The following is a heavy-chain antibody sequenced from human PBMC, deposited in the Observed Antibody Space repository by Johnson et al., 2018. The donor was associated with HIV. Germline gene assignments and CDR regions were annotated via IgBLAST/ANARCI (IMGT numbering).Heavy chain of an antibody. D-gene: IGHD6-6*01. Sequence: VQLVESGGGAVQPGSSLRLSCAASGFTFSSYAMHWVRQAPGKGLEWVGVISYDGSNKYYADSVKGRLTISRDNSKNTLYLQMNSVRAEDTAVYSCARRLSGSPCGTADAFDIWGQGTMVTVSS. J-gene: IGHJ3*02. CDR3: ARRLSGSPCGTADAFDI. V-gene: IGHV3-30*14. CDR1: GFTFSSYA. CDR2: ISYDGSNK.